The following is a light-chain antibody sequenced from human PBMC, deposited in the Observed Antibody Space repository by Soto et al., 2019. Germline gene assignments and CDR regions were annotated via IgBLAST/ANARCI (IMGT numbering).Light chain of an antibody. J-gene: IGKJ1*01. Sequence: ETMSTHSPGTLSLSPGERATLSCRASQTITNNYLAWYQQKPGQAPRLVIYDASSRATGIPDRFSASGSGTDFTLTISRLEPEDVAVYYCQQYSSSPLTFGQGTKVDI. CDR2: DAS. CDR3: QQYSSSPLT. V-gene: IGKV3-20*01. CDR1: QTITNNY.